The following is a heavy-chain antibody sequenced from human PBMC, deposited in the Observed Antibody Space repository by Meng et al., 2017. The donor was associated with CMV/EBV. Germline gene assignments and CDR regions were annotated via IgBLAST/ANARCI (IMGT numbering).Heavy chain of an antibody. CDR2: ISAYNGNT. J-gene: IGHJ6*02. Sequence: ASVKVSCKASGYTFTSYGISWVRQAPGQGLEWMGWISAYNGNTNYAQKLQGRVTMTTDTSTSTAYMELRSLRSDDTAVYYCAREGMVGYYYYYGMDVWGQGTTVTVSS. V-gene: IGHV1-18*01. CDR3: AREGMVGYYYYYGMDV. CDR1: GYTFTSYG. D-gene: IGHD1-26*01.